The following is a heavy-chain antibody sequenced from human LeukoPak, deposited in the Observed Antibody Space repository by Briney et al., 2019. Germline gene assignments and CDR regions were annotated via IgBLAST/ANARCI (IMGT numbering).Heavy chain of an antibody. CDR3: AIGIRGGSTARYSYYYIDV. Sequence: PGGSLRLSCAASGFTFSSYGLHWVRQAPGKGLEGVAVISYDGGNKYYADSVEGRFTISRDNSKNTLYLQMNSLRAEDTAVYHCAIGIRGGSTARYSYYYIDVWGKGTTVTVSS. D-gene: IGHD2-15*01. CDR1: GFTFSSYG. J-gene: IGHJ6*03. CDR2: ISYDGGNK. V-gene: IGHV3-30*03.